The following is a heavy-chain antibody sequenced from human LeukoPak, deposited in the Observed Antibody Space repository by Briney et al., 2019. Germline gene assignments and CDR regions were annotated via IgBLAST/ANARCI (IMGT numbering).Heavy chain of an antibody. Sequence: GGSLRLSCAASGFTFSSYGMHWVRQAPGKGLEWVAFIRYDGSNKYYADSVKGRFTISRDNAKNSLYLQMNSLRAEDTAVYYCASSPPYVWGSYRFDYWGQGTLVTVSS. J-gene: IGHJ4*02. CDR2: IRYDGSNK. CDR3: ASSPPYVWGSYRFDY. D-gene: IGHD3-16*02. V-gene: IGHV3-30*02. CDR1: GFTFSSYG.